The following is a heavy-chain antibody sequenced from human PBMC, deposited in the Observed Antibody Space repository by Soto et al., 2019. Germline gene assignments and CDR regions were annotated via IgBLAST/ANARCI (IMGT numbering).Heavy chain of an antibody. V-gene: IGHV3-33*01. J-gene: IGHJ3*02. CDR1: GITFSSYG. CDR2: IWYDGSNK. D-gene: IGHD6-13*01. CDR3: AREGMGLDAFDI. Sequence: QVQLVESGGGVVKRGRSLRLSCAASGITFSSYGMHWVRQAPGTGLEWVAVIWYDGSNKYYADSVKGRFTISRDNSKNTLHLQMNSLRADDTAVYYCAREGMGLDAFDIWGQGTMVTVSS.